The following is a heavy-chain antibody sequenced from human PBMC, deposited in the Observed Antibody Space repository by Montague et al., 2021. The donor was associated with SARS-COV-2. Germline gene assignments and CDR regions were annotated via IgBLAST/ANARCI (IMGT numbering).Heavy chain of an antibody. Sequence: ALVKPTQTLTLTCTFSGFSLSTSGMCVSWIRQPPGKALEWLTLIDWDDDKYYSTSLKTRLTISKDTPKNQVVLTMTNMDPVDTATYYCARSYGTTVVTRAFDYWGQGTLVTVSS. J-gene: IGHJ4*02. CDR3: ARSYGTTVVTRAFDY. D-gene: IGHD4-23*01. V-gene: IGHV2-70*01. CDR2: IDWDDDK. CDR1: GFSLSTSGMC.